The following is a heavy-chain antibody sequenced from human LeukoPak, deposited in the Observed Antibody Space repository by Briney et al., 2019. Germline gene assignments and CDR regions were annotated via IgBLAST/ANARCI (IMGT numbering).Heavy chain of an antibody. J-gene: IGHJ4*02. CDR1: GFTFSSYA. CDR2: ISGSGVGT. V-gene: IGHV3-23*01. CDR3: AKDQSPHCSGDRCYAVDC. Sequence: GESLKISCAASGFTFSSYAMSWVRQAPGEGLEWVSAISGSGVGTYYADSVKGRFTISRDNSKNTLYLQMNSLRGEDTAIYFCAKDQSPHCSGDRCYAVDCWGQGTLVTVSS. D-gene: IGHD2-15*01.